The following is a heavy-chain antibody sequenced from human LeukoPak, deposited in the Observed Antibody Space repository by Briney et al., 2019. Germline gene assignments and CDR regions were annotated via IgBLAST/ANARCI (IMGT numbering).Heavy chain of an antibody. V-gene: IGHV4-59*01. Sequence: SETLSLTCTVSGGSISSYYWSWIRQPPGKGLEWIGYIYYSGSTNYNPSLKGRVTISVDTSKNQFSLKLSSVTAADTAVYYCAREKRGVVIKAFDIWGQGTMVTVSS. CDR2: IYYSGST. CDR3: AREKRGVVIKAFDI. CDR1: GGSISSYY. D-gene: IGHD3-3*01. J-gene: IGHJ3*02.